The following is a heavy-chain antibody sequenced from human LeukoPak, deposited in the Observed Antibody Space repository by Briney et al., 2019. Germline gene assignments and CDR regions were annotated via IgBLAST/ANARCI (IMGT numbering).Heavy chain of an antibody. CDR1: GFTFSSYG. CDR3: AKSYYDSSGYRGDFEN. D-gene: IGHD3-22*01. V-gene: IGHV3-30*02. J-gene: IGHJ4*02. CDR2: IRYDGSNK. Sequence: PGGSLRLSCAASGFTFSSYGMHWVRQAPGKGLEWVAFIRYDGSNKYYADSVKGRFTISRDNSKNTLYLQMNSLRAEDTAVYYCAKSYYDSSGYRGDFENWGQGTLVTVSS.